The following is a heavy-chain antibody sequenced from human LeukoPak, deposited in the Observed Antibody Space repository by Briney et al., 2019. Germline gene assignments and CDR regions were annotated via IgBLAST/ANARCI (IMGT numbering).Heavy chain of an antibody. V-gene: IGHV3-7*01. Sequence: GGSLRLSCAASGFTFTKYWMDWVRQTPGKGLEWVGNIKQDGSEKYYVDSVKGRFTISRDNAKNSLYLDMNSLRVEDTAIYYCTRDFDPWGQGTLVTVSS. CDR2: IKQDGSEK. CDR1: GFTFTKYW. J-gene: IGHJ5*02. CDR3: TRDFDP.